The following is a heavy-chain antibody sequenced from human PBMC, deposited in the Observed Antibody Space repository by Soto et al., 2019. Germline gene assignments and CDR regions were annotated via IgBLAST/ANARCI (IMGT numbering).Heavy chain of an antibody. J-gene: IGHJ4*02. CDR3: AKDSLRGLVIISYFEY. CDR1: GFTFSDYY. CDR2: ISGSGGST. V-gene: IGHV3-23*01. D-gene: IGHD3-9*01. Sequence: GGSLRLSCAASGFTFSDYYMSWVRQAPGKGLEWVSAISGSGGSTYYADSVKCRFTISRDNSKNTLYLQMNSLRAEDTAVYYCAKDSLRGLVIISYFEYWGQGTLVTVSS.